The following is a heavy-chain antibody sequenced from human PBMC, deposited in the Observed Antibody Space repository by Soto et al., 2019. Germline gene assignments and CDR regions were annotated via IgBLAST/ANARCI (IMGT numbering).Heavy chain of an antibody. V-gene: IGHV3-21*01. D-gene: IGHD3-9*01. CDR3: ASLYYDILTGYSQNDY. Sequence: GGSLRHSCAASGFTFSSYSMNWVRQAPGKGLEWVSSISSSSSYIYYADSVKGRFTISRDNAKNSLYLQMNSLRAEDTAVYYCASLYYDILTGYSQNDYWGQGTLVTVSS. CDR2: ISSSSSYI. J-gene: IGHJ4*02. CDR1: GFTFSSYS.